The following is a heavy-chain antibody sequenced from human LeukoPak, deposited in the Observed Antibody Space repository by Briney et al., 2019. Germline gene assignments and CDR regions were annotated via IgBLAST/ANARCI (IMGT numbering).Heavy chain of an antibody. V-gene: IGHV3-23*01. CDR3: AKDYDSSGYYYDY. CDR1: GLTFSTYA. Sequence: PGGSLRLSCAASGLTFSTYAMNWVRQAPGKGLEWISSISGSGGRTYYADSVKGRFTISRDNSKNTLYLQMNSLRAEDTAVYYCAKDYDSSGYYYDYWGQGTLVTVSS. D-gene: IGHD3-22*01. CDR2: ISGSGGRT. J-gene: IGHJ4*02.